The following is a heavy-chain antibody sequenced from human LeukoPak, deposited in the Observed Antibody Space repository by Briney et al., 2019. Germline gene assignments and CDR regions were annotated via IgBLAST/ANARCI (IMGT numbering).Heavy chain of an antibody. Sequence: GGSLRLSCAASGFTFRSYAMSWVRQAPGKGLEWVSGIIGSGSTTYYTDSVKGRFTISRDNSKDTLYLQMNSLRAEDTAVYYCAKTREPYYDSSAIDYWGQGTLVTVSS. V-gene: IGHV3-23*01. CDR3: AKTREPYYDSSAIDY. J-gene: IGHJ4*02. CDR2: IIGSGSTT. D-gene: IGHD3-22*01. CDR1: GFTFRSYA.